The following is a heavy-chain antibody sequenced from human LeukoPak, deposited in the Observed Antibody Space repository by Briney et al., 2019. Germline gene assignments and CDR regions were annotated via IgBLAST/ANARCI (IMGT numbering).Heavy chain of an antibody. CDR3: ARMSPSIFGVVQYAFDI. D-gene: IGHD3-3*01. CDR2: IYYSGST. Sequence: ASETLSLTCTVSGGSISSYHWSWIRQPPGKGLEWLGYIYYSGSTNYNPSLKSRVTISVDTSKNQFSLKLSSVTAADTAVYYCARMSPSIFGVVQYAFDIWGQGTMVTVSS. V-gene: IGHV4-59*01. CDR1: GGSISSYH. J-gene: IGHJ3*02.